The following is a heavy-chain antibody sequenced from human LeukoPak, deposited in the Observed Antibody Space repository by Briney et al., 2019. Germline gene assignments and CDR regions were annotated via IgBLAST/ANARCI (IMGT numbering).Heavy chain of an antibody. J-gene: IGHJ4*02. CDR1: GFTFSSYW. Sequence: GGSLRLSCAASGFTFSSYWMHWVRQVPGKGLVWVSRINIDGSTTTYADSVKGRFTISRDNAKNTLYLQMNSLRAEATALYYCARVGGPGWYGYWGQGTLVTVSS. CDR3: ARVGGPGWYGY. D-gene: IGHD6-19*01. CDR2: INIDGSTT. V-gene: IGHV3-74*03.